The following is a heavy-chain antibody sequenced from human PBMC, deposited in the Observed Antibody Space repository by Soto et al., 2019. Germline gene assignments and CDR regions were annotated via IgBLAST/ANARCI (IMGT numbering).Heavy chain of an antibody. D-gene: IGHD2-2*01. CDR2: ISSSSSYI. Sequence: PGGSLRLSCAASGFTFSSYSMNWVRQAPGKGLEWVSSISSSSSYIYYADSVKGRFTISRDNAKNSLYLQMNSLRAEDTAVYYCARRSYCSSTSCPNWFDPWGQGTPVTVSS. J-gene: IGHJ5*02. CDR3: ARRSYCSSTSCPNWFDP. CDR1: GFTFSSYS. V-gene: IGHV3-21*01.